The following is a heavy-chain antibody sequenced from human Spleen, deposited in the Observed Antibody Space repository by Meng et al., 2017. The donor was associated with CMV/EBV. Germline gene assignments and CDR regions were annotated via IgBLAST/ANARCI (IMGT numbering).Heavy chain of an antibody. J-gene: IGHJ4*02. D-gene: IGHD6-19*01. Sequence: ASVKVSCKASGYNFSNYEITWVRQAPGQGLEWMGWISPYSGNRNYPWRLQGRVAMTTDTSTSTAYMELRSLRSDDTAVYFCARESDGTQWLVLWGQGTLVTVSS. CDR1: GYNFSNYE. V-gene: IGHV1-18*01. CDR2: ISPYSGNR. CDR3: ARESDGTQWLVL.